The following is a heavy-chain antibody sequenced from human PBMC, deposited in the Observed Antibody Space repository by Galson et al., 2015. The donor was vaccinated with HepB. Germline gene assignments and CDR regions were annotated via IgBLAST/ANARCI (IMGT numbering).Heavy chain of an antibody. Sequence: SVKVSCKASGGSFSNYGFSWVRQAPGQGLEWMGGIIPMLGSTNYAQKFQGRVTITADESTSTAYSDLSSLRFEDTAVYYCARDRYSSGWFADHWGQGTLVTVSS. V-gene: IGHV1-69*13. D-gene: IGHD3-22*01. J-gene: IGHJ4*02. CDR2: IIPMLGST. CDR1: GGSFSNYG. CDR3: ARDRYSSGWFADH.